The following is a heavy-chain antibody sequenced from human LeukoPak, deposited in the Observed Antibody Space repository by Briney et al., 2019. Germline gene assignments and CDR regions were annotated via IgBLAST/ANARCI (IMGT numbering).Heavy chain of an antibody. CDR3: ALDSTAAAGDDAFDI. J-gene: IGHJ3*02. Sequence: GSGPTLVNPTQTLTLTCTFSGFSLSTSGVGVGWIHQPPGKALEWLALIYWDDDKRYSPSLKSRLTITKDTPKTQVVLTMTNMDPVDTATYYCALDSTAAAGDDAFDIWGQGTMVTVSS. CDR2: IYWDDDK. D-gene: IGHD6-13*01. CDR1: GFSLSTSGVG. V-gene: IGHV2-5*02.